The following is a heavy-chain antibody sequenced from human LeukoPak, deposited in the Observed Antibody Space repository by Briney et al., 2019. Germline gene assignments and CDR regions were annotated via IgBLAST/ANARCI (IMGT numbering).Heavy chain of an antibody. Sequence: GGSLRLSCAASGFTFSNYAMSWVRQAPGKVLEWVSAIRGSGIRTYYADSVNGRFTISRDNSKNTLYLQMNSLRAEDTAVYYCAKVGYSYGHYYYYMDVWGKGTTVTVSS. J-gene: IGHJ6*03. CDR2: IRGSGIRT. D-gene: IGHD5-18*01. V-gene: IGHV3-23*01. CDR3: AKVGYSYGHYYYYMDV. CDR1: GFTFSNYA.